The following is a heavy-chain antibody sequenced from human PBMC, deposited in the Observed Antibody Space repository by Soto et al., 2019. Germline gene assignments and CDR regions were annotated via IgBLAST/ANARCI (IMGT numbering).Heavy chain of an antibody. J-gene: IGHJ3*02. CDR1: GYTFTGYY. D-gene: IGHD1-26*01. CDR3: ARDLRWEIPTVHDAFDT. Sequence: ASVKVSCKASGYTFTGYYMHWVRQAPGQGLEWMGWINPNSGGTNYAQKFQGRVTMTRDTSISTAYMELSRLRSDDTAVYYCARDLRWEIPTVHDAFDTWGQGTMVTV. CDR2: INPNSGGT. V-gene: IGHV1-2*02.